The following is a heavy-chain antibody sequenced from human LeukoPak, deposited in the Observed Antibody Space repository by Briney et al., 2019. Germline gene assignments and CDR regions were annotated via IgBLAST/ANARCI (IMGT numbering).Heavy chain of an antibody. CDR2: INPNSGDT. CDR3: AKDLWGPDILTGSNAFDI. CDR1: GYTFTGYH. V-gene: IGHV1-2*02. J-gene: IGHJ3*02. Sequence: ASVKVSCKASGYTFTGYHIHWVRQAPGQGLEWMGWINPNSGDTKHAQKFQGRVTMTRDTSISTAYMELGSLRSDDTAVYYCAKDLWGPDILTGSNAFDIWGQGTMVTVSS. D-gene: IGHD3-9*01.